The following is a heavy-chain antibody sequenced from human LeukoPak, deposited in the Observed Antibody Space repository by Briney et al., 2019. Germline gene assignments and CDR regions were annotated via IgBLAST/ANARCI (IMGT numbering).Heavy chain of an antibody. D-gene: IGHD4-17*01. Sequence: GGSLRLSCAASGFTFSSYAMHWVRQAPGKGLEWVAVISYDGSNKYYADSVKGRFTISRDNSKNTLYLQMNSLRAEDTAVYYCARASAKWVTRGQFDPWGQGTLVTVSS. CDR3: ARASAKWVTRGQFDP. V-gene: IGHV3-30-3*01. CDR2: ISYDGSNK. CDR1: GFTFSSYA. J-gene: IGHJ5*02.